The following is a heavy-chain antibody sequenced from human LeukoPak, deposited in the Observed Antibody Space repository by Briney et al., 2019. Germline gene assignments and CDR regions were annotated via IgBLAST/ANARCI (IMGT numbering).Heavy chain of an antibody. V-gene: IGHV4-39*01. J-gene: IGHJ4*02. CDR2: IYYSGST. CDR3: ARFYYYDASRPPY. CDR1: GGYISTSNYY. Sequence: SETLSLTCTVSGGYISTSNYYWGWIRQPPGKGLEWIGNIYYSGSTYYNPSLKSRVSLSLDTSMNQFSLKVNSLTFAGTAVYYCARFYYYDASRPPYRGQGTLVAVSS. D-gene: IGHD3-22*01.